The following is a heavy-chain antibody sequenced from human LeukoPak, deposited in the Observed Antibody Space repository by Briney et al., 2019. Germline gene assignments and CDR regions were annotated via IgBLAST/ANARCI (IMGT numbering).Heavy chain of an antibody. V-gene: IGHV3-30*18. D-gene: IGHD3-3*01. J-gene: IGHJ4*02. CDR1: TFTFSHYG. CDR2: ISSDGSIK. CDR3: VKEYHSRGFGAYFDY. Sequence: GGSLRLSCTASTFTFSHYGMQWVRQAPGKGLEWVAVISSDGSIKVYADSVKGRFTLSRDNSINTVDLQMNSLRAEGTAVYYCVKEYHSRGFGAYFDYWGQGTLVTVSS.